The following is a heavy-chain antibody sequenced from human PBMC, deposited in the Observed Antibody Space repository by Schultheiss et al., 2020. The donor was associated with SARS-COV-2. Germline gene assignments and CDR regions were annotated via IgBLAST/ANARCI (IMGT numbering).Heavy chain of an antibody. V-gene: IGHV3-30*14. Sequence: GGSLRLSCAASGLIFSSYVLDWVRQAPGKGLEGVALISHDCKTESCTDSVKGRLTFSRDNSKNTLYLQMNSLRAEDTAVYYCARDWPFFRYSRLLMDVWGKGTTVTVSS. CDR3: ARDWPFFRYSRLLMDV. J-gene: IGHJ6*03. D-gene: IGHD6-13*01. CDR1: GLIFSSYV. CDR2: ISHDCKTE.